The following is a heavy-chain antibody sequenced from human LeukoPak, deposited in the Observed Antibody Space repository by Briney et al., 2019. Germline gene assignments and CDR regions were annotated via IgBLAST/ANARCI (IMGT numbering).Heavy chain of an antibody. CDR1: GYTFTSYG. CDR3: ASTLVAAAGGYYFDY. CDR2: ISAYNGNT. Sequence: ASVKVSCKASGYTFTSYGISWVRQAPGQGLEWMGWISAYNGNTNYAQKLQGRVTMTTDTSTSTAYMELRSLRSDDTAVYYCASTLVAAAGGYYFDYWGQGTLVTVSS. J-gene: IGHJ4*02. V-gene: IGHV1-18*01. D-gene: IGHD6-13*01.